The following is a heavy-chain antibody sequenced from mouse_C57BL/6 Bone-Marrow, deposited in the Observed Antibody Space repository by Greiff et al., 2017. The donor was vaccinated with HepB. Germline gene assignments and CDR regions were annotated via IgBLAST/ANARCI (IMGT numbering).Heavy chain of an antibody. CDR3: ARGVYDGYLAWFAY. CDR2: ISYSGST. CDR1: GYSITSGYD. V-gene: IGHV3-1*01. J-gene: IGHJ3*01. D-gene: IGHD2-3*01. Sequence: VQLQESGPGMVKPSQSLSLTCTVTGYSITSGYDWHWIRHFPGNKLEWMGYISYSGSTNYNPSLKSRISITHDTSKNHFFLKLNSVTTEDTATYYCARGVYDGYLAWFAYWGQGTLVTVSA.